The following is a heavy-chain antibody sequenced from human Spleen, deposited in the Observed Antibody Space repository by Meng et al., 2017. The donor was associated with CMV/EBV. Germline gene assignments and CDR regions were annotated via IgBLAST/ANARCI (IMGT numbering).Heavy chain of an antibody. CDR2: INPSVST. J-gene: IGHJ5*01. V-gene: IGHV4-34*01. CDR1: GGSFSDHY. Sequence: GGSFSDHYWTWIRQTPGKGLAWIGEINPSVSTNYNPSLKSRITISADTSQKQFSLRLSSVTAADTGIYYCATAHDLWSGYYDSWGQGTLVTVSS. CDR3: ATAHDLWSGYYDS. D-gene: IGHD3-3*01.